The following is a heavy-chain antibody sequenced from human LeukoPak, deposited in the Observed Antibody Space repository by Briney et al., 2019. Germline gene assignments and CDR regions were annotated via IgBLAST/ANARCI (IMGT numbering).Heavy chain of an antibody. D-gene: IGHD3-3*01. V-gene: IGHV3-11*01. J-gene: IGHJ4*02. CDR2: ISSSGRTM. Sequence: GGSLRPSCAASGFTFDYYYMTWIRQAPGKGLEWVSYISSSGRTMFYADSVKGRFTVSRGNAKNSLYLQMNTLRAEDTAVYYCARVGPYYDLDNWGQGTLVTVSS. CDR3: ARVGPYYDLDN. CDR1: GFTFDYYY.